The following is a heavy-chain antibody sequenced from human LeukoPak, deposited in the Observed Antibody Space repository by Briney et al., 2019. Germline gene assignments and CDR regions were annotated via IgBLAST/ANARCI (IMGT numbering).Heavy chain of an antibody. V-gene: IGHV3-49*04. CDR1: GFTFGDYA. Sequence: GGSLRLSCTASGFTFGDYAMSWVRQAPGEGLEWVGFIRSKAYGGTTEYAASVKGRFTISRDDSKSIAYLQMNSLKTEDTAVYYCTRKGNDFWSGYSGWFDPWGQGTLVTVSS. J-gene: IGHJ5*02. CDR2: IRSKAYGGTT. D-gene: IGHD3-3*01. CDR3: TRKGNDFWSGYSGWFDP.